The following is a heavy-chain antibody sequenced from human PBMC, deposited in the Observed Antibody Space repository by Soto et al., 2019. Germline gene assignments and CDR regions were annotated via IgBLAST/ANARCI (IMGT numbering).Heavy chain of an antibody. D-gene: IGHD3-10*02. Sequence: EVQLVESGGGLVQPGASLRLSCAASGFTLSDYWMNWVRQAPGKGLEWVANIKQDGSEKNYVDSVKGRFTISRDNAKNSLYLQMNSRRVYDTAVYYCLITTCGFGIWGQGTMVIVSS. CDR3: LITTCGFGI. V-gene: IGHV3-7*01. CDR2: IKQDGSEK. CDR1: GFTLSDYW. J-gene: IGHJ3*02.